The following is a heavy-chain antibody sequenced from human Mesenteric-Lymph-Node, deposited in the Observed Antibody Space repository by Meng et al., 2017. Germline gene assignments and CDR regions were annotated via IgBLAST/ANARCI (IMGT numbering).Heavy chain of an antibody. J-gene: IGHJ4*02. D-gene: IGHD3-10*01. CDR3: LYYYTSGSGGY. CDR2: ISGSGGST. Sequence: GESLKISCAASGFTFSSYAMSWVRQAPGKGLEWVSAISGSGGSTYYADSVKGRFTISRDNSKNTLYLQMNSLRAEDTAVYYCLYYYTSGSGGYWGQGTLVTVSS. CDR1: GFTFSSYA. V-gene: IGHV3-23*01.